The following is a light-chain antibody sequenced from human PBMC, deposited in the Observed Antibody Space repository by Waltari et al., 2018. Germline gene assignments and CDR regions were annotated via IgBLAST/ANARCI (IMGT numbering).Light chain of an antibody. Sequence: QTVVTPDPALSVSPAAPVALPSALSSSPLSTTSYTTWYQQTPGQSPRTPLYKANARSSGVPDRFSGSTLGNTAALTITGAQADDESDDYCALYMGSGIWVFGGGTRLTVL. J-gene: IGLJ3*02. CDR2: KAN. CDR3: ALYMGSGIWV. V-gene: IGLV8-61*01. CDR1: SSPLSTTSY.